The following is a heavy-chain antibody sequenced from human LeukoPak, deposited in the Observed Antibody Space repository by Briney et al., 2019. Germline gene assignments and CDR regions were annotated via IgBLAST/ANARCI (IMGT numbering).Heavy chain of an antibody. V-gene: IGHV3-48*01. Sequence: GGSLRLSCAASGFTFSSYEMNWVRQAPGKGLEWVSYISSSSSTIYYADSVKGRFTISRDNAKNSLYLQMNSLRAEDTAVYYCARCPITIFGVVNLYFDYWGQGTLVTVSS. CDR2: ISSSSSTI. J-gene: IGHJ4*02. CDR1: GFTFSSYE. D-gene: IGHD3-3*01. CDR3: ARCPITIFGVVNLYFDY.